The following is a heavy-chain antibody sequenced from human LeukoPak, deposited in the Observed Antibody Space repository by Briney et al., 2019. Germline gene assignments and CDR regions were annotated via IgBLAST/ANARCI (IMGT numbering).Heavy chain of an antibody. D-gene: IGHD7-27*01. V-gene: IGHV4-4*07. CDR1: GRSISSYY. J-gene: IGHJ4*02. CDR3: ARGVAGDRDFDY. CDR2: IYTSGST. Sequence: PSETLSLTCTVSGRSISSYYWSWIRQPAGRGLEWVGRIYTSGSTNYNPSLKSQVTMSLDTSKNQFPLKLSSVTAADTAVYYCARGVAGDRDFDYWGQGTLVTVSS.